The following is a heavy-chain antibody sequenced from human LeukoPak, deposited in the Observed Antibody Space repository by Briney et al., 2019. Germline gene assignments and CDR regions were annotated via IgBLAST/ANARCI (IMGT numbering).Heavy chain of an antibody. Sequence: GGSLRLSCAASGFTFSGYAMAWVRQAPGKGLEWVSAISGNSAGTYYADSVKGRFTISRDNSKNTLYLQMNSLRAEDTAIYYCAKGNDFWSGGIDYWGQGTLVTVSS. V-gene: IGHV3-23*01. J-gene: IGHJ4*02. CDR3: AKGNDFWSGGIDY. CDR2: ISGNSAGT. D-gene: IGHD3-3*01. CDR1: GFTFSGYA.